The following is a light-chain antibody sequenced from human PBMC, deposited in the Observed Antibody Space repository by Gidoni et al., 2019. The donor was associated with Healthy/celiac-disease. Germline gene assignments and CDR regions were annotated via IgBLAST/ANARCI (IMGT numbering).Light chain of an antibody. CDR2: DVS. CDR3: CSYAGSYTYV. J-gene: IGLJ1*01. V-gene: IGLV2-11*01. CDR1: SSDVGGYNY. Sequence: QSALTQPRSVSGSPRQSVTNSCTGTSSDVGGYNYVSWYQQHPGKAPNLMIYDVSKRPSGVPDRFSGSKSGNTASLTISGLQAEDEADYYCCSYAGSYTYVFGTGTKVTVL.